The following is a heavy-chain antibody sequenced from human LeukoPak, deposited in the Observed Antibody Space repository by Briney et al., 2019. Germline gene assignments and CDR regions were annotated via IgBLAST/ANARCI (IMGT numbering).Heavy chain of an antibody. CDR2: INPNSGGT. Sequence: ASVKVSCKASGYTFTSYGISWVRQAPGQGLEWMGWINPNSGGTNYAQKFQGRVTMTRDTSISTAYMELSRLRSDDTAVYYCARQSLRGIVVVPAAISTYWGQGTLVTVSS. CDR3: ARQSLRGIVVVPAAISTY. D-gene: IGHD2-2*01. J-gene: IGHJ4*02. V-gene: IGHV1-2*02. CDR1: GYTFTSYG.